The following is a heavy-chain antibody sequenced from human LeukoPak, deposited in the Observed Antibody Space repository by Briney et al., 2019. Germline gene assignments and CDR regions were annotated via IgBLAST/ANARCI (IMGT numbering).Heavy chain of an antibody. CDR3: AKDSGELGPGYYDSSGYCDY. CDR2: IRYDGSNK. V-gene: IGHV3-30*02. J-gene: IGHJ4*02. Sequence: PGRSLRLSCAASGFTFSSYGMHWVRQAPGKGLEWVAFIRYDGSNKYYADSVKGRFTISRDNSKNTLYLQMNSLRAEDTAVYYCAKDSGELGPGYYDSSGYCDYWGQGTLVTVSS. CDR1: GFTFSSYG. D-gene: IGHD3-22*01.